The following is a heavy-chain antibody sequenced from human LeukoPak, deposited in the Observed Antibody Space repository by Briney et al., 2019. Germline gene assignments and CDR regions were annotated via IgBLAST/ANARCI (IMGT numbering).Heavy chain of an antibody. CDR2: ISPSGGVT. J-gene: IGHJ6*04. CDR3: AKGVLLDV. D-gene: IGHD3-10*01. CDR1: GFTFSSYA. V-gene: IGHV3-23*01. Sequence: GGSLRLSCATSGFTFSSYAMSWVRQAPGKGLEWVSTISPSGGVTFYSDSVRGRFTISRDNAKNSLYLQMNSLRAEDTAVYYCAKGVLLDVWGKGTTVTVSS.